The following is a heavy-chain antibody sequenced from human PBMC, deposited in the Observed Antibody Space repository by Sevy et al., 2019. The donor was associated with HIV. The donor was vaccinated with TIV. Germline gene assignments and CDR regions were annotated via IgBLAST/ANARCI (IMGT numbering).Heavy chain of an antibody. CDR3: AKGGLQWLGWYFDR. CDR2: VSSSGGSS. V-gene: IGHV3-23*01. D-gene: IGHD6-19*01. J-gene: IGHJ2*01. CDR1: GFTFSNYA. Sequence: GGSLRLSCTASGFTFSNYAMSWVRQAPGKGLEWVSVVSSSGGSSYDGDSVEGRFTISRDNSKNTLYLQMKNLRAEDTGLYYCAKGGLQWLGWYFDRWGRGTPVTVSS.